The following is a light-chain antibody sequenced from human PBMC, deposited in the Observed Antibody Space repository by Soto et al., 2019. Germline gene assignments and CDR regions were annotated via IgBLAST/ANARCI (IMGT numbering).Light chain of an antibody. J-gene: IGKJ2*01. CDR1: QSVSSS. V-gene: IGKV1-5*01. CDR3: QQYESFSPYT. CDR2: DAS. Sequence: DIQMTQSPSTLSAFVGDRVTITCRASQSVSSSLAWYQQKPGKAPKLLIYDASTLESGVPSRFSGRGYGTEFALTINSLQPGDFATYYCQQYESFSPYTFGQGTRLEI.